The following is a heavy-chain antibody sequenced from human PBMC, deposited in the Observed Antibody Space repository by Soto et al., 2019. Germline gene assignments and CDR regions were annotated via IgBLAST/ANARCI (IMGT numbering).Heavy chain of an antibody. CDR3: ARQPTTGDTDLWFDP. J-gene: IGHJ5*02. CDR2: IFYSGST. V-gene: IGHV4-39*01. D-gene: IGHD2-21*01. Sequence: SETLSLTCNVSGGSISTSRSYWAWIRQPPGEGLEWLANIFYSGSTYYNPSLASRVTVSVDTSKNEFSLKLRSVTAADTAVYYCARQPTTGDTDLWFDPWGQGTLVTVS. CDR1: GGSISTSRSY.